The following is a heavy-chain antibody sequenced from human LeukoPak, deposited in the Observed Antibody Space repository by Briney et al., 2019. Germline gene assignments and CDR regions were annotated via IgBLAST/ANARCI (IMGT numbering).Heavy chain of an antibody. D-gene: IGHD3-10*01. Sequence: GGSLRLSCAASGFNFSSYEMTWVRQAPGRGLGWDSYISSSGSTIYNADSVKGRFTISRDNAKNSLYLQMNSLRAEDTAVYYCARDIRGLGSCFDYWGQGTLVTVSS. J-gene: IGHJ4*02. CDR3: ARDIRGLGSCFDY. CDR1: GFNFSSYE. V-gene: IGHV3-48*03. CDR2: ISSSGSTI.